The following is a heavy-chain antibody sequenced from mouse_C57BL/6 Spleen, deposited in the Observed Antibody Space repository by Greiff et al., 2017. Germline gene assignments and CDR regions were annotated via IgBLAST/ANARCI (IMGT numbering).Heavy chain of an antibody. CDR3: ARVGSNYEGYYYAMDY. V-gene: IGHV1-22*01. Sequence: VQLQQSGPELVKPGASVKMSCKASGYTFTDYNMHWVKQSHGKSLEWIGYINPNNGGTSYNQKFKGKATLTVNKSSSTAYMELRSLTSEDSAVYYCARVGSNYEGYYYAMDYWGQGTSVTVSS. CDR1: GYTFTDYN. CDR2: INPNNGGT. D-gene: IGHD2-5*01. J-gene: IGHJ4*01.